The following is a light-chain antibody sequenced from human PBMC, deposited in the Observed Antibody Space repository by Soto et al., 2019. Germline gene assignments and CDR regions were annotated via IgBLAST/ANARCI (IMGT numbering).Light chain of an antibody. CDR3: QQYYSYPRS. V-gene: IGKV1-8*01. J-gene: IGKJ2*01. CDR1: QGISSY. CDR2: AAS. Sequence: AIRMTQSPSSFSASTGDRVTITCPASQGISSYLAWYQQKPGKAPKLLIYAASTLQSGVPSRFSGSGSGTDFTLTISCLQSEDFATYDCQQYYSYPRSFGKGTKLEIK.